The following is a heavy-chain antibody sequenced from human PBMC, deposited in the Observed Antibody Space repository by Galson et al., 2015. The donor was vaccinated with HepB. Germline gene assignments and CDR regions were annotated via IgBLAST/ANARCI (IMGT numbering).Heavy chain of an antibody. Sequence: SLRLSCAASGFTFSSYAMSWVRQAPGKGLEWVSAISGSGGSTYYADSVKGRFTISRDNSKNTLYLQMNSLRAEDTAVYYCAKERSKLCLTPRCLDYWGQGTLVTVSS. CDR2: ISGSGGST. CDR3: AKERSKLCLTPRCLDY. J-gene: IGHJ4*02. CDR1: GFTFSSYA. V-gene: IGHV3-23*01. D-gene: IGHD2-2*01.